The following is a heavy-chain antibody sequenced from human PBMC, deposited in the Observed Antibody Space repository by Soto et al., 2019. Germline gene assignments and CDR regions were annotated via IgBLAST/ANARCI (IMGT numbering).Heavy chain of an antibody. Sequence: SETLSLTCTVSGGSISSSSYYWGWIRQPPGKGLEWIGYIYHSGTTYYNPSLKSRVTISVDTSKNQFSLKLSSVTAADTAVYYCARNSGFRLCPQLCGKDVWGQGTTVTVSS. CDR1: GGSISSSSYY. J-gene: IGHJ6*02. V-gene: IGHV4-31*03. CDR2: IYHSGTT. D-gene: IGHD2-2*01. CDR3: ARNSGFRLCPQLCGKDV.